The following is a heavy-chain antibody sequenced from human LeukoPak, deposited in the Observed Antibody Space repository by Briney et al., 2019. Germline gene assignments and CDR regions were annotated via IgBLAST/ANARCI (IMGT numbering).Heavy chain of an antibody. V-gene: IGHV1-2*02. CDR3: ARDYSNYSYYYGMDV. J-gene: IGHJ6*02. CDR2: INPNSGGT. D-gene: IGHD4-11*01. Sequence: ASVKVSCKASGYTFTGYYMHWVRQAPGQGLEWMGWINPNSGGTNYAQKFQGRVTMTRDTSISTAYMELSRLRSDDTAVYYCARDYSNYSYYYGMDVRGQGTTVTVSS. CDR1: GYTFTGYY.